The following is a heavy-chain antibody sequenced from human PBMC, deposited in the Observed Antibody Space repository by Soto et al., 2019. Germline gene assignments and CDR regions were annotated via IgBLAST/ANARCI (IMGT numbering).Heavy chain of an antibody. Sequence: EVQLLESGGGLVQPGGSLRLSCAASGFTFNNYVMTWVRQAPGKGLEWVSAISGGGDTTSYADSVKGRFTVSRDGSKNTLYLQMSSLRAEDTALYYCAKVRGGSGSLTPRVDFWGQGTLVTVSS. CDR1: GFTFNNYV. D-gene: IGHD3-10*01. CDR3: AKVRGGSGSLTPRVDF. J-gene: IGHJ4*02. CDR2: ISGGGDTT. V-gene: IGHV3-23*01.